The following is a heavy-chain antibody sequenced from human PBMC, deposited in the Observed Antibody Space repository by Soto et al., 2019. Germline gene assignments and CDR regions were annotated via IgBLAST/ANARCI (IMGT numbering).Heavy chain of an antibody. D-gene: IGHD5-18*01. CDR3: ARDRLMATAGTARHYFGLDV. Sequence: SETLSLTCAVYGGSFSGYYWSWVRQNPRRGLEWIGNIYYSGNTYYNPSLKSRLTISVDTSKNQFSLNLSSVTAADTAVYYCARDRLMATAGTARHYFGLDVWGQGTTVTV. V-gene: IGHV4-31*11. CDR2: IYYSGNT. J-gene: IGHJ6*02. CDR1: GGSFSGYY.